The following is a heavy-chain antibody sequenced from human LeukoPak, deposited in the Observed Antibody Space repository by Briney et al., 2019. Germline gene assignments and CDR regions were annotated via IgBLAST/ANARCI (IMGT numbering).Heavy chain of an antibody. J-gene: IGHJ3*02. D-gene: IGHD3-22*01. CDR2: INHSGST. V-gene: IGHV4-34*01. CDR3: ASPEYDSSGFDAFDI. Sequence: PSETLSLTCAVYGGSFSGYYWSWIRQPPGKGLEWIGEINHSGSTNYNPSLKSRVTISVDTSKNQFSLKLSSVTAADTAVYYCASPEYDSSGFDAFDIWGQGTMVTVSS. CDR1: GGSFSGYY.